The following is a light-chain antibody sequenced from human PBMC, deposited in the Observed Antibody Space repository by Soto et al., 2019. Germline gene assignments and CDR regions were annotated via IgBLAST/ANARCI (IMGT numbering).Light chain of an antibody. V-gene: IGKV1-5*01. Sequence: DIQMTQSPSTLSASVGDRVTITCRASQSTSDWLAWYQQKPGGAPKLLIYDASNLKSGIPSRFSGSGSGTEFTLTINSLQPDDFATYYCQQYNSYGTFGQGTKVDIK. J-gene: IGKJ1*01. CDR3: QQYNSYGT. CDR1: QSTSDW. CDR2: DAS.